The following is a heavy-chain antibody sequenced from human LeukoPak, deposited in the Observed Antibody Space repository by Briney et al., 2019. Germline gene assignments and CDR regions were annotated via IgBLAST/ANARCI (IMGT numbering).Heavy chain of an antibody. J-gene: IGHJ5*02. V-gene: IGHV1-2*02. Sequence: PGGSLRLSCAASGFIFSSYGMHWVRQTPGKGLEWMGWINPNSGGTNYAQKFQGRVTMTRDTSISTAYMELSRLRSDDTAVYYCARVRGGRRMVRGNNWFDPWGQGTLVTVSS. CDR2: INPNSGGT. CDR1: GFIFSSYG. D-gene: IGHD3-10*01. CDR3: ARVRGGRRMVRGNNWFDP.